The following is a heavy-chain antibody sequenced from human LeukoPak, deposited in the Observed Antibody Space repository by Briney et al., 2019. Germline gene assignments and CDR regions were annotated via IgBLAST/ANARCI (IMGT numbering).Heavy chain of an antibody. CDR2: IYYSGII. CDR3: ARLSFDSGKRFEP. V-gene: IGHV4-39*01. CDR1: GGSISSSSYS. J-gene: IGHJ5*02. D-gene: IGHD3-10*01. Sequence: PSETLSLTCTVSGGSISSSSYSWAWVRQPPGKGLEWIASIYYSGIIYYNPSLKSRVTISVDTSKNQISLKVISVTAADTAVYYCARLSFDSGKRFEPWGQGTLVTVSS.